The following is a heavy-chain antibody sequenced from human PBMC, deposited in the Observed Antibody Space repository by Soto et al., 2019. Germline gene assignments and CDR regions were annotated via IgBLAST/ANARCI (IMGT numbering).Heavy chain of an antibody. CDR2: ISHGGGHYT. Sequence: EVQLVESGGGLVQPGGSLRLSCAASGFTFSGNGMNWVRPAPGKGLEWVSFISHGGGHYTDSADSVKGRFTISRDDAESSMDLQMNSLRDEDTGLYYGARDLVIYVTEARQHIPHLESWGRGTLVTVSS. J-gene: IGHJ4*02. CDR1: GFTFSGNG. CDR3: ARDLVIYVTEARQHIPHLES. V-gene: IGHV3-48*02. D-gene: IGHD2-21*01.